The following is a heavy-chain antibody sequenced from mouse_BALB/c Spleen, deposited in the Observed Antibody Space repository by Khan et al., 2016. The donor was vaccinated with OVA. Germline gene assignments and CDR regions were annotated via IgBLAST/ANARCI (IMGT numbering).Heavy chain of an antibody. D-gene: IGHD1-1*01. CDR3: ASRGILLRYPDCFDY. J-gene: IGHJ2*01. CDR1: GYSITSDYV. Sequence: EVQLVESGPGLLKPSQSLSLTCTATGYSITSDYVWNLIRQLPGNKLGWMAYIAYSGSTTYNPSLRSRTSITRDTSTNQSFLQLNSVTTEDTATIYCASRGILLRYPDCFDYWGQGTTLTVSA. V-gene: IGHV3-2*02. CDR2: IAYSGST.